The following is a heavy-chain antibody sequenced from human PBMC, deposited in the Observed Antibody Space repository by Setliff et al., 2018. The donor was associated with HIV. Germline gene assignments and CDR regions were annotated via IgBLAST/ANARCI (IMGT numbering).Heavy chain of an antibody. CDR2: IRYDGSNI. CDR3: ARDLASPDYSSGCPGY. J-gene: IGHJ4*02. V-gene: IGHV3-30*02. CDR1: GFTFSSYG. Sequence: PGGSLRLSCAASGFTFSSYGMYWVRQAPGKGLEWVAFIRYDGSNIYYADSVRGRFAISRDNFKNTVYLQVHSLRIEDTAVYYCARDLASPDYSSGCPGYWGQGTLVTVSS. D-gene: IGHD6-19*01.